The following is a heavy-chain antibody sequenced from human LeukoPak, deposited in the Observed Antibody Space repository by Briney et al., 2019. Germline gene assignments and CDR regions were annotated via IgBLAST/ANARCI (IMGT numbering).Heavy chain of an antibody. CDR2: ISSSGGYI. J-gene: IGHJ4*02. D-gene: IGHD1-26*01. CDR3: ARTYNGSSHFDC. V-gene: IGHV3-21*01. CDR1: GFSFSSHY. Sequence: NPGGSLRLSCAASGFSFSSHYMNWVRQAPGKGLEWVSSISSSGGYIYSADSVKGRFTISRDNAKNSVYLHMNSLRAEDTAVYYCARTYNGSSHFDCWGQGTLVTVSS.